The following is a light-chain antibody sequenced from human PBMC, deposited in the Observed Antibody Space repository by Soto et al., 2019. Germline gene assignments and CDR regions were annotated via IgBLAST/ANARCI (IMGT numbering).Light chain of an antibody. CDR3: QQRSNWLT. CDR2: DAS. Sequence: EIVLTQSPATLSLSPGERATLSCRASQTISYYLAWYQQKPGQAPSLLIYDASNRATGIPARFSGSGSGTDFTLTISSLEPEDFEVYYCQQRSNWLTFGGGTKVEIK. V-gene: IGKV3-11*01. CDR1: QTISYY. J-gene: IGKJ4*01.